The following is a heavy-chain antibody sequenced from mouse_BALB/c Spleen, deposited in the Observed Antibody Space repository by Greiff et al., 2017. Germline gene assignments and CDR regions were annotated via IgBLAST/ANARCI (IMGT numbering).Heavy chain of an antibody. V-gene: IGHV14-3*02. CDR1: GFNIKDTY. D-gene: IGHD2-4*01. Sequence: EVQLQQSGAELVKPGASVKLSCTASGFNIKDTYMHWVKQRPEQGLEWIGRIDPANGNTKYDPKFQGKATITADTSSNTAYLQLSSLTSEDTAVYYCAREGYDYDGWFAYWGQGTLVTVSA. CDR3: AREGYDYDGWFAY. J-gene: IGHJ3*01. CDR2: IDPANGNT.